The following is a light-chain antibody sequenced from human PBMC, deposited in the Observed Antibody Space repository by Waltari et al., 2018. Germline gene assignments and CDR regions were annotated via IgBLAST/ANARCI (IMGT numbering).Light chain of an antibody. CDR1: QSIRSY. CDR3: QQTTSFPLT. J-gene: IGKJ4*01. Sequence: DIQMTQSPSSLSASVGDRVTITCRASQSIRSYLNWYQQKPGKAPKVLIYAASSLQSGVPSRFSGSGSGTDFSLTISSLQPEDSATYYCQQTTSFPLTFGGGTKVEIK. CDR2: AAS. V-gene: IGKV1-39*01.